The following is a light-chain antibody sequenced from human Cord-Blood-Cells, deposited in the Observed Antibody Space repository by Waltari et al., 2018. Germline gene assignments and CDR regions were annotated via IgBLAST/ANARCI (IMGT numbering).Light chain of an antibody. V-gene: IGKV1-39*01. CDR3: QQSYSTPYT. Sequence: DIEMPQSPSSLSASVGARVPITCRASQSISSYLNCYQQKPGKAPKLLIYAASSLQSGVPSRFSGSGSGTDFTLTISSLQPEDFATYYCQQSYSTPYTFGQGTKLGIK. J-gene: IGKJ2*01. CDR1: QSISSY. CDR2: AAS.